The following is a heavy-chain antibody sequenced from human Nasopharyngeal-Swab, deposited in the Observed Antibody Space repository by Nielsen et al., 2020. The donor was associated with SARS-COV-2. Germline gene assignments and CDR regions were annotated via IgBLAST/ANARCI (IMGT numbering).Heavy chain of an antibody. CDR3: ARATNLTTMIVVVIPGRGPLDY. CDR2: MNPNSGNT. V-gene: IGHV1-8*01. Sequence: WVRQAPGQGLEWMGWMNPNSGNTGYAQKFQGRVTMTRNTSISTAYMELSSLRSEDTAVYYCARATNLTTMIVVVIPGRGPLDYWGQGTLVTVSS. D-gene: IGHD3-22*01. J-gene: IGHJ4*02.